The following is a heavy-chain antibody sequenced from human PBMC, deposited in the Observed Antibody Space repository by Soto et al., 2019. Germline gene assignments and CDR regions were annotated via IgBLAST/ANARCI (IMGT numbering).Heavy chain of an antibody. J-gene: IGHJ6*03. CDR1: GFTFSSYS. V-gene: IGHV3-48*01. CDR3: ARGEGLRFWSGYYYMDV. D-gene: IGHD3-3*01. CDR2: ISSSSSTI. Sequence: EVQLVESRGGLVQPGGSLRLSCAASGFTFSSYSMNWVRHAPGKGLEWVSYISSSSSTIYYADSVKGRFTISRDNAKNSLYLQMNSLRAEDTAVYYCARGEGLRFWSGYYYMDVWGKGTTVTVSS.